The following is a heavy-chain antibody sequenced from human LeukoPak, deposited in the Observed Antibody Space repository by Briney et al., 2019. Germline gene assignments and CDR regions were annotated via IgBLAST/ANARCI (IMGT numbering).Heavy chain of an antibody. Sequence: GGSLRLSCAASGFTFTSYAMNWVRQAPGKGLEWVSAIRGDGETTYYADSVKGRFTISRDNSKGTLYLEMTSLRAEDTAIYYCAKGGMMVYAVPYIDSWGQGTLVTLSS. D-gene: IGHD2-8*01. CDR2: IRGDGETT. CDR1: GFTFTSYA. V-gene: IGHV3-23*01. CDR3: AKGGMMVYAVPYIDS. J-gene: IGHJ4*02.